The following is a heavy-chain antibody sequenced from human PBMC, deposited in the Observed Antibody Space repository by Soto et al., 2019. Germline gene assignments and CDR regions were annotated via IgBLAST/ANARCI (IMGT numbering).Heavy chain of an antibody. J-gene: IGHJ4*02. V-gene: IGHV3-23*01. Sequence: GGSPRISRAAPGFPLSGYRPKWGRQGPGEGVGWVSNISGRGSSTNYADSLKGRVTLSRNNTRDTGYFQKKNPQTEDTAVGLYAKSYYGDYDHRLLFDTWGQGTLVTVSS. D-gene: IGHD4-17*01. CDR2: ISGRGSST. CDR3: AKSYYGDYDHRLLFDT. CDR1: GFPLSGYR.